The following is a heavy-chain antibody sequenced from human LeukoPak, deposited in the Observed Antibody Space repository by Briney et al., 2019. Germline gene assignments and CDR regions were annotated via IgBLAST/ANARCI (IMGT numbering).Heavy chain of an antibody. Sequence: SETLSLTCTVSGGSISSGGYYRSWIRQHPGKGLEWIGYIYYSGSTYYNPSLKSRVTISVDTSKNQFSLKLSSVTAADTAVYYCARGVAARSGGTWFDPWGQGTLVTVSS. CDR2: IYYSGST. D-gene: IGHD6-6*01. J-gene: IGHJ5*02. V-gene: IGHV4-31*03. CDR3: ARGVAARSGGTWFDP. CDR1: GGSISSGGYY.